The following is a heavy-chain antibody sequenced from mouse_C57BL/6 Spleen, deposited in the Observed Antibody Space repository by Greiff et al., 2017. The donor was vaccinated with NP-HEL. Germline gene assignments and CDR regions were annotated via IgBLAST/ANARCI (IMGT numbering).Heavy chain of an antibody. D-gene: IGHD1-1*01. CDR2: IYPGDGDT. Sequence: VQLQQSGPELVKPGASVKISCKASGYAFSSSWMNWVKQRPGKGLEWIGRIYPGDGDTNYNGKFKGKATLTADKSSSTAYMQLSSLTSEDSAVYCWARGDYGSSGAYWGQGTLVTVSA. CDR3: ARGDYGSSGAY. J-gene: IGHJ3*01. CDR1: GYAFSSSW. V-gene: IGHV1-82*01.